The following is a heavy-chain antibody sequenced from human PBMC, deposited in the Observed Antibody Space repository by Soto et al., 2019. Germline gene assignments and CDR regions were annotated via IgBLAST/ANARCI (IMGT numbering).Heavy chain of an antibody. V-gene: IGHV3-33*08. CDR2: IWYDGSNK. Sequence: QVQLVESWGGVVQPGGSLRRSCTTSGFTFNTYGMHWVRQAPGKGLEWVAIIWYDGSNKYYADSVKGRFTISRDNSKNTLYLQMNSLRAEDTALYYCARADCTGAYRHSWPFNYGVDVWGQGTTVTVSS. D-gene: IGHD2-8*02. CDR3: ARADCTGAYRHSWPFNYGVDV. J-gene: IGHJ6*02. CDR1: GFTFNTYG.